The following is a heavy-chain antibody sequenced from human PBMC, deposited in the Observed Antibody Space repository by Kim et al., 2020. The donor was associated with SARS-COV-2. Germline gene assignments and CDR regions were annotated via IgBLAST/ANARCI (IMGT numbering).Heavy chain of an antibody. V-gene: IGHV3-53*01. Sequence: GGSLRLSCAASGFTVSSNYMSWVRQAPGKGLEWVSAIYSGGSTYYSDSVEDRFTISSDNSKNTLYLQMNSLRAEDTAVYYCSRDTSTAQGFDAFDIWGQGTMVTVSS. J-gene: IGHJ3*02. CDR3: SRDTSTAQGFDAFDI. D-gene: IGHD4-17*01. CDR1: GFTVSSNY. CDR2: IYSGGST.